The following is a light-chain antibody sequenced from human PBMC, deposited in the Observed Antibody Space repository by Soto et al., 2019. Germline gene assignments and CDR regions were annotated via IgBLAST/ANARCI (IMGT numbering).Light chain of an antibody. CDR2: GAS. CDR1: QSVSSSY. Sequence: EIALTQSPGTLSLSPGERATLSCRASQSVSSSYLAWYQQKPGQAPRLLIYGASSRATGIPDRFSGSGSGTDFTLSISRLEPEDFAVYYCQQYGSSLGFTFGPGTKVDIK. V-gene: IGKV3-20*01. CDR3: QQYGSSLGFT. J-gene: IGKJ3*01.